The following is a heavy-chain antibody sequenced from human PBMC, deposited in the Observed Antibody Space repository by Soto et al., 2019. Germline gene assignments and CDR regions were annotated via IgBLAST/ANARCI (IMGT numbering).Heavy chain of an antibody. CDR1: GGYISSSSYY. J-gene: IGHJ4*02. V-gene: IGHV4-39*01. D-gene: IGHD2-15*01. Sequence: SETQSLTCTVSGGYISSSSYYWGWIRQSPGKGLEWIGNIYYSGSTYYNPSLKSRVTISVDTSKNQFSLKLSSVTAADTAVYYCARRLRTIVVAFDYWGQGTLVTVSS. CDR3: ARRLRTIVVAFDY. CDR2: IYYSGST.